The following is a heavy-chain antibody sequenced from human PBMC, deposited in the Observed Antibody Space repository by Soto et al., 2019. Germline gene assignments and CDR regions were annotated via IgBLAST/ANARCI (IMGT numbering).Heavy chain of an antibody. CDR2: ISSSSYYT. Sequence: GGSLRLSCAASRFTFSDYYMNWIRQAPGKGLEWVSHISSSSYYTNYADSVKGRFTISRDNAKNSLYLQMNSLTVEDTAVYYCARGGYDSNDSYSTDYWGEGKLVT. CDR3: ARGGYDSNDSYSTDY. J-gene: IGHJ4*02. D-gene: IGHD3-3*01. V-gene: IGHV3-11*05. CDR1: RFTFSDYY.